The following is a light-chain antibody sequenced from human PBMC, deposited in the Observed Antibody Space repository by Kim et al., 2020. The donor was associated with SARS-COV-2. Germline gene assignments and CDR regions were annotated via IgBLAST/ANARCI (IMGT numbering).Light chain of an antibody. J-gene: IGKJ1*01. CDR2: GAT. Sequence: ASVGDGDTITCRASQGISNFLAWYQQKPGEAPKLLIYGATTLQLGVSARFSGTGSGTDFTLTISDLQPEDAAAYYCQKYNSATWSFGHGTKVDIK. V-gene: IGKV1-27*01. CDR3: QKYNSATWS. CDR1: QGISNF.